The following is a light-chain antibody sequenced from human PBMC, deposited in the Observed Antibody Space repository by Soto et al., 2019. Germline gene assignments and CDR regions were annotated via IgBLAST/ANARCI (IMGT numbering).Light chain of an antibody. J-gene: IGKJ4*01. Sequence: DIVMTQSPAFVSASLGERVTLSCRASRTIDTYLAWFQHRLGQPPRLLIFGASVRAPGVPPRFSGGGSGTEFTLTTNSLRSEDFAVYFCQQYDAWPPGTFGGGTTVEI. CDR3: QQYDAWPPGT. CDR2: GAS. V-gene: IGKV3-15*01. CDR1: RTIDTY.